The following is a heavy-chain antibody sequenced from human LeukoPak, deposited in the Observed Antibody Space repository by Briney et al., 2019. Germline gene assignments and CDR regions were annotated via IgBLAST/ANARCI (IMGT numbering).Heavy chain of an antibody. V-gene: IGHV3-30*02. Sequence: AGGSLRLSPAASGFTFCSYGMRCVRQTPGEGVGGVAFIRYDGSNKYYASSVKGRFTISRDNSKNTLYLQMNSLRAEDTAVYYCAKVPSGSYSPFDYWGQGTLVTVSS. D-gene: IGHD1-26*01. CDR2: IRYDGSNK. CDR3: AKVPSGSYSPFDY. J-gene: IGHJ4*02. CDR1: GFTFCSYG.